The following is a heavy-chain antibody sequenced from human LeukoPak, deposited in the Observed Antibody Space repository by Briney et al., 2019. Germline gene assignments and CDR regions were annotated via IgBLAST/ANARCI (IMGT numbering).Heavy chain of an antibody. D-gene: IGHD2-2*01. CDR1: GGSISSFY. J-gene: IGHJ4*02. CDR3: ARDRGFCSDTRCYHSFDS. CDR2: IYYSGST. Sequence: SETLSLTCTVSGGSISSFYWTWIRQPPGKGLERIGYIYYSGSTNYNPSLRSRVTISVDTSMNQFSLKLSSVTAADTAVYYCARDRGFCSDTRCYHSFDSWGQGTLVTVSS. V-gene: IGHV4-59*01.